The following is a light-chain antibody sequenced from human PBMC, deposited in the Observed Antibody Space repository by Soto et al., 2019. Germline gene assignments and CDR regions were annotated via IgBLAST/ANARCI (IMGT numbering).Light chain of an antibody. CDR2: KAS. J-gene: IGKJ1*01. CDR1: HNISTW. V-gene: IGKV1-5*03. CDR3: QQYHSYTRT. Sequence: DIQMTQSPSTLSASVGDPVTITCRASHNISTWLAWYQQKPGKAPKLLIYKASNLENGVPSRFGGSGSGTDFTLAISSLQPDDFASYYCQQYHSYTRTFGQGTKVEL.